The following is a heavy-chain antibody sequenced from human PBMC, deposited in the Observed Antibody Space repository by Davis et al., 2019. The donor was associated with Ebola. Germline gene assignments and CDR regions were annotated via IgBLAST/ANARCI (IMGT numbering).Heavy chain of an antibody. CDR3: VKCYSDCINFDH. V-gene: IGHV3-73*01. CDR1: GFTFSDSP. D-gene: IGHD2-21*01. CDR2: VRNQRANYAT. J-gene: IGHJ4*02. Sequence: GESLKISCTASGFTFSDSPIHWVRQASGKGLEWVGRVRNQRANYATAYGASVQGRFTISRDDSKNTVSLYMNRLTTEDTALYYCVKCYSDCINFDHWGQGALVTVSS.